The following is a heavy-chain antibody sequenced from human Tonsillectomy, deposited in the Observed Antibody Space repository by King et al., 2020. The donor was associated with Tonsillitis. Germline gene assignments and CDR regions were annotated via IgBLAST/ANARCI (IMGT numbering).Heavy chain of an antibody. D-gene: IGHD2-2*01. Sequence: VQLVESGGGLVQPGGSLRLSCAASGFTFSIHAMSWVRQAPGKGLEWVSTISGINTGTYYADSVKGRFTISRDNSENTLYLQMSSLRAEDTAVYYCAKELWDCSSTSGPSYWYFDLWGRGTLVTVSS. J-gene: IGHJ2*01. CDR2: ISGINTGT. CDR3: AKELWDCSSTSGPSYWYFDL. V-gene: IGHV3-23*04. CDR1: GFTFSIHA.